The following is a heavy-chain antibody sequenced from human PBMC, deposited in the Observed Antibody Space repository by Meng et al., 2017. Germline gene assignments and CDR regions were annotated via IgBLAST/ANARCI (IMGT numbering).Heavy chain of an antibody. CDR1: GGSISSGNYY. CDR2: IYHSGST. CDR3: ARDSGVGGSYNWFDP. Sequence: QVQLQESGPGLVKPPQTLSPTCTVSGGSISSGNYYWSWIRQPPGKGLEWIGYIYHSGSTYYNPSLKSRVTISVDTSKNQFSLKLNYVTAADTAVYYCARDSGVGGSYNWFDPWGQGTLVTVSS. J-gene: IGHJ5*02. D-gene: IGHD1-26*01. V-gene: IGHV4-30-4*01.